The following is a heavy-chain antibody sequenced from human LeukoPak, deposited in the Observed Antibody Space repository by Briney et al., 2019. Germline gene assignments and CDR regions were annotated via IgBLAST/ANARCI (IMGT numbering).Heavy chain of an antibody. CDR1: GGSISSYY. Sequence: SETLSLTYIVSGGSISSYYWSWIRQPPGKGLEWIGRIYTSGSTNYNPSLKSRVTMSVDTSKNQFSLKLSSVTAADTAVYYCARGAAVAGGFDYWGQGTLVTVSS. CDR3: ARGAAVAGGFDY. J-gene: IGHJ4*02. V-gene: IGHV4-4*07. D-gene: IGHD6-19*01. CDR2: IYTSGST.